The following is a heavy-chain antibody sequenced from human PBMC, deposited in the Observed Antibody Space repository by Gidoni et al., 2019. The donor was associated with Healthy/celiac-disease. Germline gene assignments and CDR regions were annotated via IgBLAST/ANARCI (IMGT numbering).Heavy chain of an antibody. D-gene: IGHD6-13*01. J-gene: IGHJ4*02. CDR1: GFTFSSYA. V-gene: IGHV3-23*04. CDR2: ISGSGGST. Sequence: EVQLVESGGGLVQPGGSLRLSCAPPGFTFSSYAMSWVRQAPGKGLEWVSAISGSGGSTYYPDSVKGRFTISRDNSKNTLYLQMNSLRAEDTAVYYCAKLMAAAGRLPYDYWGQGTLVTVSS. CDR3: AKLMAAAGRLPYDY.